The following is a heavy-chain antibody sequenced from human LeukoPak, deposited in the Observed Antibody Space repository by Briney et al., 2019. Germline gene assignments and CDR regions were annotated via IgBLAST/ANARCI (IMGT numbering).Heavy chain of an antibody. Sequence: GGSLRLSCAASGFTFTSYWMSWVRQAPGKGLEWVAKIKEEGSEKYYVDSVKGRFTISRDNAKNSVSLQMNSLRAEDTAVYYCARIYLKMASASWGQGTLVTVSS. V-gene: IGHV3-7*01. D-gene: IGHD2-8*01. J-gene: IGHJ5*02. CDR3: ARIYLKMASAS. CDR1: GFTFTSYW. CDR2: IKEEGSEK.